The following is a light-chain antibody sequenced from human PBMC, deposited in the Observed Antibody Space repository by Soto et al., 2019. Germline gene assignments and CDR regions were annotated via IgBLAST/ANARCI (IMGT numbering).Light chain of an antibody. J-gene: IGKJ4*01. Sequence: IQLTQSPSSLSASVGDRVTITCRASQGFNSYLAWYQQKPGKAPKLLIYAASTLQSGDPSRFSGSRSGTDFTLTISSLQPEDFATYYCQQLNSYPSSTFGGGTKVEIK. V-gene: IGKV1-9*01. CDR1: QGFNSY. CDR3: QQLNSYPSST. CDR2: AAS.